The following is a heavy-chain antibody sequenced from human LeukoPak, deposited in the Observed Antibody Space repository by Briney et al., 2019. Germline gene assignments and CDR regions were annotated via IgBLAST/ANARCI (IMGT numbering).Heavy chain of an antibody. CDR1: GGTFSSYA. D-gene: IGHD3-3*01. CDR2: IIPIFGTA. J-gene: IGHJ5*02. CDR3: ASQRHRITIFGVVTAPFDP. V-gene: IGHV1-69*05. Sequence: SVKVSCKASGGTFSSYAISWVRQAPGQGLEWMGKIIPIFGTANYAQKFQGRVTITTDESTSTAYMELSSLRSEDTAVYYCASQRHRITIFGVVTAPFDPWGQGTLVTVSS.